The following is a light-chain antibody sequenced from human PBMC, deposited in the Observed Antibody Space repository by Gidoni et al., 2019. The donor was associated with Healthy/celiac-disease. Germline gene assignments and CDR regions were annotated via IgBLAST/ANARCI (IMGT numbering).Light chain of an antibody. CDR2: DAS. Sequence: DIVLTQSPATLSLSPGERATLSCRASQSVSSYLAWYQQKPGQAPRLLIYDASNRATGIPARFSGSGSGTDFTLTIISLEPEYFAVYYCQQRSNWWTFGQGTKVEI. J-gene: IGKJ1*01. CDR1: QSVSSY. CDR3: QQRSNWWT. V-gene: IGKV3-11*01.